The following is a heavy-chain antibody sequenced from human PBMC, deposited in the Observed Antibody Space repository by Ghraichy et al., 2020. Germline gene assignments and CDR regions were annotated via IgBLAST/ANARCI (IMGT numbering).Heavy chain of an antibody. D-gene: IGHD6-19*01. CDR1: GFTFSSYA. V-gene: IGHV3-23*01. CDR2: ISGSGGST. J-gene: IGHJ4*02. CDR3: AKRGGYSSGWYGDYYFDY. Sequence: GGSLRLSCAASGFTFSSYAMSWVRQAPGKGLEWVSAISGSGGSTYYADSVKGRFTISRDNSKNTLYLQMNSLRAEDTAVYYCAKRGGYSSGWYGDYYFDYWGQGTLVTVSS.